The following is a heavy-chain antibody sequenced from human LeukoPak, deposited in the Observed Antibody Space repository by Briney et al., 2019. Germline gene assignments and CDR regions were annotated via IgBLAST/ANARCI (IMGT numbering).Heavy chain of an antibody. CDR1: GASISSYY. Sequence: PSETLSLTCTVSGASISSYYSSWIRQPAGKGLEWIGRIYTSGSTNYNPSLKSRVTMSVDTSKNQFSLKLSSVTAADTAVYYCARGYDYVWRSYRSGYFDYWGQGTLVTVSS. V-gene: IGHV4-4*07. J-gene: IGHJ4*02. D-gene: IGHD3-16*02. CDR2: IYTSGST. CDR3: ARGYDYVWRSYRSGYFDY.